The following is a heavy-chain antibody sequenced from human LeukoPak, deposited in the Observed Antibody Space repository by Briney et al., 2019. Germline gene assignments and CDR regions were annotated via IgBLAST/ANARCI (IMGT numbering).Heavy chain of an antibody. D-gene: IGHD3-3*01. J-gene: IGHJ4*02. Sequence: ASVKISCKASGYTFTSYGISWVRQAPGQGLEWMGWISAYNGNTNYAQKLQGRVTMTTDTSTSTAYMELRSLRSDDTAVYYCARRRTYYDFWSGYYTFDYWGQGTLVTVSS. CDR2: ISAYNGNT. CDR3: ARRRTYYDFWSGYYTFDY. CDR1: GYTFTSYG. V-gene: IGHV1-18*01.